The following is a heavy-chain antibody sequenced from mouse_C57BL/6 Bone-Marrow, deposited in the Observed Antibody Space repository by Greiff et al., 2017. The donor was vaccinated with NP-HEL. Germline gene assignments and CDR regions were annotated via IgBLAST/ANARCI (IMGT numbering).Heavy chain of an antibody. CDR3: TRVYDGYYERAMDY. CDR1: GFTFSDAW. Sequence: EVQVVESGGGLVQPGGSMKLSCAASGFTFSDAWMDWVRQSPEKGLEWVAEIRNKANNHATYYAESVKGRFTISRDDSKSSVYLQMNSLRAEDTGIYYCTRVYDGYYERAMDYWGQGTSVTVSS. V-gene: IGHV6-6*01. J-gene: IGHJ4*01. CDR2: IRNKANNHAT. D-gene: IGHD2-3*01.